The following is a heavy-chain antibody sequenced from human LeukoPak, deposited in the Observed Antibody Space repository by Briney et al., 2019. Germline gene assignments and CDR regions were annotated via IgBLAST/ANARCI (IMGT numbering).Heavy chain of an antibody. D-gene: IGHD6-13*01. CDR1: GFTFSSYA. CDR3: ARDGYSSPHYYYYYGMDV. J-gene: IGHJ6*02. Sequence: GGSLRLSCAASGFTFSSYAMHWVRQAPGKGLEWVAVISYDGSNKYYADSVKGRFTISRDNSKNTLYLQMNSLRAEDTAVYYCARDGYSSPHYYYYYGMDVWGQGTTVTVSS. CDR2: ISYDGSNK. V-gene: IGHV3-30-3*01.